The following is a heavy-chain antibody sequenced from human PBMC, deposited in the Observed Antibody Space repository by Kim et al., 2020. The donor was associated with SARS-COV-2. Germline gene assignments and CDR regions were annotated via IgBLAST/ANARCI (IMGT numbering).Heavy chain of an antibody. D-gene: IGHD5-18*01. Sequence: SETLSLTCTVSGGSISSGGYYWSWIRQHPGEGPEWIGYIYYSGSTYKNPSLESRVDISVDTSKNQLSLKLSSVTAADTAVYYCARAGGYSYALIYWGQGTLVTVYS. J-gene: IGHJ4*02. CDR1: GGSISSGGYY. V-gene: IGHV4-31*03. CDR2: IYYSGST. CDR3: ARAGGYSYALIY.